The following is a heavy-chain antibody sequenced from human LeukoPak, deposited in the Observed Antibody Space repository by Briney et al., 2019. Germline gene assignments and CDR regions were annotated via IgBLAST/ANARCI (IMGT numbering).Heavy chain of an antibody. J-gene: IGHJ6*02. CDR2: ISSIGSTI. CDR1: GFTFANQA. V-gene: IGHV3-48*03. D-gene: IGHD2-21*02. Sequence: GGSLRLSCEVSGFTFANQAMSWVRQAPGKGLEWVSYISSIGSTIYYADSVKGRFTISRDNAKNSLYLQMNSLRAEDTAVYYCARELDLAYCGGDCYSTYGMDVWGQGTTVTVSS. CDR3: ARELDLAYCGGDCYSTYGMDV.